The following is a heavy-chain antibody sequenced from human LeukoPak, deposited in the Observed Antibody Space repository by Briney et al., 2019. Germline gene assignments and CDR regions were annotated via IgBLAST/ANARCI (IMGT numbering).Heavy chain of an antibody. CDR2: INHSGST. CDR3: ARLGVRGSGSYSGYYYYMDV. CDR1: GGSISSNSYY. V-gene: IGHV4-39*07. J-gene: IGHJ6*03. Sequence: SETLSLTCSVSGGSISSNSYYWSWIRQPPGKGLEWIGEINHSGSTNYNPSLKSRVTISVDTSKNQFSLKLSSVTAADTAVYYCARLGVRGSGSYSGYYYYMDVWGKGTTVTISS. D-gene: IGHD3-10*01.